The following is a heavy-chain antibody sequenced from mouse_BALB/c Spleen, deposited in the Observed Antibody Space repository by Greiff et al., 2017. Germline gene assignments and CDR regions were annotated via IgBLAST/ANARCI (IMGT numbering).Heavy chain of an antibody. Sequence: VQLKESGPSLVKPSQTLSLTCSVTGDSITSGYWNWIRKFPGNKLEYMGYISYSGSTYYNPSLKSRISITRDTSKNQYYLQLNSVTTEDTATYYCARYSRWLLGAMDYWGQGTSVTVSS. J-gene: IGHJ4*01. D-gene: IGHD2-3*01. CDR3: ARYSRWLLGAMDY. CDR2: ISYSGST. V-gene: IGHV3-8*02. CDR1: GDSITSGY.